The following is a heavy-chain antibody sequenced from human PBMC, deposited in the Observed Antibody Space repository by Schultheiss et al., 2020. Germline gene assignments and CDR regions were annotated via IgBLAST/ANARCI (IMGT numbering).Heavy chain of an antibody. V-gene: IGHV4-59*01. CDR1: GGSISSYY. J-gene: IGHJ6*02. Sequence: SETLSLTCTVSGGSISSYYWSWIRQPPGKGLEWIGYIYYSGSTNYNPSLKSRVTISVDTSKNQFSLKLSSVTAADTAVYYCARDRSYDILTGVYYYYGMDVWGQGTTVTVSS. CDR2: IYYSGST. D-gene: IGHD3-9*01. CDR3: ARDRSYDILTGVYYYYGMDV.